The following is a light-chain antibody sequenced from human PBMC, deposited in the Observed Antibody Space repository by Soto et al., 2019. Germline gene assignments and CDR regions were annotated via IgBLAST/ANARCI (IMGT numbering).Light chain of an antibody. CDR1: QSISSW. CDR3: QQYNSYPYP. V-gene: IGKV1-5*03. CDR2: KAS. J-gene: IGKJ2*01. Sequence: DIEVTQSPSSLSASVGDRVTITCRASQSISSWLAWYQQKPGKAPKLLIYKASSLESGAPSRFSGSGSGTEFTLTISSLQPDDFATYYCQQYNSYPYPFGHGTKVDIK.